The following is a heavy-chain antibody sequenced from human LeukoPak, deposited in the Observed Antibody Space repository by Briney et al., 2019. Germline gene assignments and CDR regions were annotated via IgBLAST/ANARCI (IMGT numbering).Heavy chain of an antibody. Sequence: SETLSLTCTVSGGSISSGGYYWSWIRQHPGKGLEWIGYIYYSGSTYYNPSLKSRVIISVDTSKNQFSLKLSSVTAADTAVYYCAREYYDFWSGPYYGMDVWGQGTTVTVSS. CDR3: AREYYDFWSGPYYGMDV. V-gene: IGHV4-31*03. J-gene: IGHJ6*02. D-gene: IGHD3-3*01. CDR1: GGSISSGGYY. CDR2: IYYSGST.